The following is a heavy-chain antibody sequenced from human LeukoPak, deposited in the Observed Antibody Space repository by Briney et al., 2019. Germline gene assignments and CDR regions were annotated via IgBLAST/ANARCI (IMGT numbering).Heavy chain of an antibody. Sequence: SETLSLTCAVYGGSFSGYYWSWIRQPPGKGLEWIGEINHSGSTNYNPSLKSRVTISVDTSKNQFSLKLSSVTAADTAVYYCARESLVRPHDAFDXWGQGTMVTV. D-gene: IGHD1-14*01. J-gene: IGHJ3*01. CDR3: ARESLVRPHDAFDX. CDR1: GGSFSGYY. CDR2: INHSGST. V-gene: IGHV4-34*01.